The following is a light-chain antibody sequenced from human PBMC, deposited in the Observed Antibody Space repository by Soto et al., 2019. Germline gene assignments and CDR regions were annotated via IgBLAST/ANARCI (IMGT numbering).Light chain of an antibody. Sequence: DIQMTQSPSSLSASVGDRVTITCRASQSISSYLNWYQQKPGKAPKLLIYAASSLQSGVPSRFSDSGSGTDFTLTISSLQPEDCASYYCQQRYSTPRTFGQGTKVEIK. CDR2: AAS. J-gene: IGKJ1*01. CDR1: QSISSY. CDR3: QQRYSTPRT. V-gene: IGKV1-39*01.